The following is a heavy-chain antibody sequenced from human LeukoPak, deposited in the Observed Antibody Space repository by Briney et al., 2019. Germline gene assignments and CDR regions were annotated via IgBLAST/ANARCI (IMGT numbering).Heavy chain of an antibody. CDR2: IKQDGSEK. J-gene: IGHJ4*02. D-gene: IGHD4-17*01. CDR1: GFTFSSYW. CDR3: ASSTDYGDYTYYFDY. Sequence: PGGSLRLSCAASGFTFSSYWMSWVRQAPGKGLEWVANIKQDGSEKYYVDSVKGRFTISRDNAKNSLYLQMNSLRAEDTAVYYCASSTDYGDYTYYFDYWGQGTLVTVSS. V-gene: IGHV3-7*01.